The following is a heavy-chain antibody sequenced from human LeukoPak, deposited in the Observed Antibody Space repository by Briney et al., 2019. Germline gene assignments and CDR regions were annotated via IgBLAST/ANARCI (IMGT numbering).Heavy chain of an antibody. CDR1: GFTFSTHG. V-gene: IGHV3-30*02. CDR2: IRYDGINK. D-gene: IGHD1-26*01. Sequence: GGSLRLSCAASGFTFSTHGMHWVRQAPGKGLEWVAFIRYDGINKYYADSVKGRFTISRDSFKNTLYLQMNSLRPEDTAVYYCARDPIVGMDAFDIWGQGTMVTVSS. CDR3: ARDPIVGMDAFDI. J-gene: IGHJ3*02.